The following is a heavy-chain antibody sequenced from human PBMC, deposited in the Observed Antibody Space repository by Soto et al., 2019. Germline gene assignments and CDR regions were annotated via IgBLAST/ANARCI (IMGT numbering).Heavy chain of an antibody. CDR3: AGDTYCSSTSCYRGYYYYYGMDV. J-gene: IGHJ6*02. CDR1: GGTFSSYA. Sequence: ASVKVSCQASGGTFSSYAISWVRQAPGQGLEWMGGIIPIFGTANYAQKFQGRVTITADESTSTAYMELSSLRSEDTAVYYCAGDTYCSSTSCYRGYYYYYGMDVWGQGTTVTVSS. V-gene: IGHV1-69*13. D-gene: IGHD2-2*01. CDR2: IIPIFGTA.